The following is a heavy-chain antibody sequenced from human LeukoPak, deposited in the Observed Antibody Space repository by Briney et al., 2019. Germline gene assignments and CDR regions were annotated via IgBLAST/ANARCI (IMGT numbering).Heavy chain of an antibody. CDR1: GGSFSGYY. D-gene: IGHD5-18*01. CDR3: ARVERRGYSYGAPDY. Sequence: SETLSLTCAVYGGSFSGYYWSLIRRPPGKGLEWIGEINHSGSTNYNPSLKSRVTISVDTSKNQFSLKLSSVTAADTAVYYCARVERRGYSYGAPDYWGQGTLVTVSS. CDR2: INHSGST. V-gene: IGHV4-34*09. J-gene: IGHJ4*02.